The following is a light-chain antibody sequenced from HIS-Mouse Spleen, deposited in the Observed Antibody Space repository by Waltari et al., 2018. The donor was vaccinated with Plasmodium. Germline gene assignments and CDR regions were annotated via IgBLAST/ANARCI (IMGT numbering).Light chain of an antibody. CDR1: QSISSW. Sequence: DIQMTQSPSTLSASVGDRLTLTCRASQSISSWLAWYHQKPGKAPKLLIYKASSLESGVPSRFSGSGSGTEFTLTISSLQPDDFATYYCQQYNSYWKFGQGTKVEIK. CDR3: QQYNSYWK. V-gene: IGKV1-5*03. CDR2: KAS. J-gene: IGKJ1*01.